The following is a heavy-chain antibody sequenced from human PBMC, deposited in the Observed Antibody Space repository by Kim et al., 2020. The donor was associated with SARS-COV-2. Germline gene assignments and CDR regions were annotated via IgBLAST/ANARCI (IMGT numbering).Heavy chain of an antibody. V-gene: IGHV1-2*06. Sequence: ASVKVSCKASGYTFTGFYVHWVRQAPGQGLEWMGRINPNSGATIYAQKFQGRVTMTRDTSISTAYMELSRLRSDDTAVYYCARDLREGFGGLFFDYWGQGTLVTVSS. CDR1: GYTFTGFY. J-gene: IGHJ4*02. D-gene: IGHD3-10*01. CDR2: INPNSGAT. CDR3: ARDLREGFGGLFFDY.